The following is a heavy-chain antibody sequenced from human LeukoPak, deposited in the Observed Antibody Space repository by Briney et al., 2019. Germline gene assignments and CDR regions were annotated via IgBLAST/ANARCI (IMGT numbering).Heavy chain of an antibody. V-gene: IGHV1-69*13. J-gene: IGHJ5*02. D-gene: IGHD3-22*01. CDR2: IIPIFGTA. CDR1: GGTFSSYA. CDR3: ARGGRDYYDSSGYYYDWFDP. Sequence: GASVKVSCKASGGTFSSYAISWVRQAPGQGLEWMGGIIPIFGTANYAQKFQGRVTITADESTSTAYMELSSLRSEDTAVYYCARGGRDYYDSSGYYYDWFDPWGQGTLVTVSS.